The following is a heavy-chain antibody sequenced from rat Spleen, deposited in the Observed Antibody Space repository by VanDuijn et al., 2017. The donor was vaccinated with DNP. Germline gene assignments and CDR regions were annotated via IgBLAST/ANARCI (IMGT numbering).Heavy chain of an antibody. V-gene: IGHV5-22*01. CDR2: ISYEGSST. D-gene: IGHD4-4*01. CDR3: VRVNSGFLYYALDA. J-gene: IGHJ4*01. CDR1: GFTFSDYY. Sequence: EVQLVESGGGLVQPVRSLKLSCAASGFTFSDYYMAWVRQAPKKGLEWVASISYEGSSTYYPDSVKGRFTISRDDAKNTLYLQMNSLRSEDTATYYCVRVNSGFLYYALDAWGQGTSVTVSS.